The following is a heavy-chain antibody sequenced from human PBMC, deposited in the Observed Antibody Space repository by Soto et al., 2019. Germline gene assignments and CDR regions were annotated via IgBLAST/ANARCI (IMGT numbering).Heavy chain of an antibody. V-gene: IGHV1-69*01. CDR1: GGTFSSYA. J-gene: IGHJ6*02. Sequence: QVQLVQSGAEVKKPGSSVKVSCKASGGTFSSYAISWVRQAPGQGLEWMGGIIPISETTNYAQKFQGRVTITADESKRTAYMELSSLTSEHTAVYYCARSQGSSTSLDIYYYYYYGMDVWGQGTTVTVSS. D-gene: IGHD2-2*01. CDR3: ARSQGSSTSLDIYYYYYYGMDV. CDR2: IIPISETT.